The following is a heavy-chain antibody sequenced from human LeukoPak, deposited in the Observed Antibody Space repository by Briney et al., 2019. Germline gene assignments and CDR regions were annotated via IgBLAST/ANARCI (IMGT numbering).Heavy chain of an antibody. Sequence: GGSLRLSCAASGFTFSSYAMSWVRQAPGKGLEWVANMKQDGSEKNYVDSVKGRFTISRDNAKNSLYLQMNSLRAEDTAVYYCARDLDHPEDGSGNYYPYFDYWGQGTLVTVSS. J-gene: IGHJ4*02. V-gene: IGHV3-7*01. CDR3: ARDLDHPEDGSGNYYPYFDY. D-gene: IGHD3-10*01. CDR2: MKQDGSEK. CDR1: GFTFSSYA.